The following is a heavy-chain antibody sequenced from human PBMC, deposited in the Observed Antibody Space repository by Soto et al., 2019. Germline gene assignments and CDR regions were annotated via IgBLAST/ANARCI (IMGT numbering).Heavy chain of an antibody. CDR2: ISSSSSTI. V-gene: IGHV3-48*04. CDR3: ASLKDIVVVPAANWFDP. CDR1: GFTFSSYS. D-gene: IGHD2-2*01. Sequence: GGSLRLSCAASGFTFSSYSMNWVRQAPGKGLEWVSYISSSSSTIYYADSVKGRFTISRDNAKNSLYLQMNSLRAEDTAVYYCASLKDIVVVPAANWFDPWGQGTLVTVSS. J-gene: IGHJ5*02.